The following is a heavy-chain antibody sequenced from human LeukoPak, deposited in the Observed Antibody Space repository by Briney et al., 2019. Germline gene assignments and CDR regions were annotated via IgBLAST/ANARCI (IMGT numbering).Heavy chain of an antibody. J-gene: IGHJ4*02. CDR1: GFTFNNYG. V-gene: IGHV3-30*18. CDR2: ISYDGSNK. CDR3: TKGVLGGTQSVSAGLDS. D-gene: IGHD3-16*01. Sequence: GGSLRLSCVASGFTFNNYGMHWVRQAPGKGLEWVAVISYDGSNKYYADSVQDRFTISRDNSKNTLYLQMNSLRVEDTAVYYCTKGVLGGTQSVSAGLDSWGQGTLVTVSS.